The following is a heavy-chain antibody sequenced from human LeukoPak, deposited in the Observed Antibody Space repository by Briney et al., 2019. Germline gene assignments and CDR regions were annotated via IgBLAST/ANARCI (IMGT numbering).Heavy chain of an antibody. CDR3: ARGLGSLVPGY. J-gene: IGHJ4*02. CDR1: GFVFSDHY. CDR2: ILNKDMKYTT. V-gene: IGHV3-72*01. D-gene: IGHD3-16*01. Sequence: GGSLRLSCAASGFVFSDHYMDRVRQVPGKGLEWIGRILNKDMKYTTEYAASVKGRFTVSRDDSKNSLFLQMSSLKTEDTAMYYCARGLGSLVPGYWGQGTLVTVSS.